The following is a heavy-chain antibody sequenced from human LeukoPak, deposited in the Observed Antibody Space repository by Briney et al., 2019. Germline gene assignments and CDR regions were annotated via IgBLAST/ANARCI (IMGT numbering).Heavy chain of an antibody. CDR3: ARDTGGYYYDSSGYYYEYYSDY. V-gene: IGHV3-33*01. D-gene: IGHD3-22*01. CDR1: GFTFSSYG. J-gene: IGHJ4*02. Sequence: GGSLRLSCAASGFTFSSYGMHWVRQAPGKGLEWVAVIWYDGSNKYYADSVKGRFTISRDNSKNTLYLQMNSLRAEDTAVYYCARDTGGYYYDSSGYYYEYYSDYWGQGTLVTVSS. CDR2: IWYDGSNK.